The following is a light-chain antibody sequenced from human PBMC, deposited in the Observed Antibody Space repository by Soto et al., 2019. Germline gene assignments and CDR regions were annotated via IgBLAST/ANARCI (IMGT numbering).Light chain of an antibody. CDR3: QHYNSYSRT. Sequence: IQMTQSPSTLSAPIGDRVAITCRASDNIGPWVAWYQQKPGKAPKLLIYKASTLETGAPSRFAGSGSGTGFTLTITRLQPDDFATYYCQHYNSYSRTFGQGTKVDIK. V-gene: IGKV1-5*03. CDR1: DNIGPW. J-gene: IGKJ1*01. CDR2: KAS.